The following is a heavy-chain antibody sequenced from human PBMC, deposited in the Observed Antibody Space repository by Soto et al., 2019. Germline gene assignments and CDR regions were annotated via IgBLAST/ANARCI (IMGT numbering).Heavy chain of an antibody. CDR1: GGTFSSYA. D-gene: IGHD2-21*02. Sequence: QVQLVQSGAEVKKPGSSVKVSCKASGGTFSSYAISWVRQAPGQGLEWMGGIIPIFGTANYAPKFHGRVTITADESTSTAYMEPSSLRSEDTAVYYCARWPSYGGNSVLFYWGQGTLVTVSA. CDR3: ARWPSYGGNSVLFY. CDR2: IIPIFGTA. V-gene: IGHV1-69*01. J-gene: IGHJ4*02.